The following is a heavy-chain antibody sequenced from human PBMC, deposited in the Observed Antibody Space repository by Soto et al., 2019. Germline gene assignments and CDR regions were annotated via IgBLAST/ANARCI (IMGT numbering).Heavy chain of an antibody. CDR2: IHYSGST. CDR3: ARGSAAGTKSPFDY. V-gene: IGHV4-59*01. CDR1: GGSISGYY. Sequence: SETLSLTCTVSGGSISGYYWSWIRQSPGKGLEWIGYIHYSGSTNYNPSLKSRVTISVDTSKNQLSLKLGSVIAADTAVYYCARGSAAGTKSPFDYWGQGTLVTVSS. J-gene: IGHJ4*02. D-gene: IGHD6-13*01.